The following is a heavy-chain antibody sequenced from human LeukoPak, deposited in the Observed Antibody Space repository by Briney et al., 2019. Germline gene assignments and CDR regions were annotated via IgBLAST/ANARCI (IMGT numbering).Heavy chain of an antibody. D-gene: IGHD6-13*01. CDR2: MNPNSGNT. Sequence: ASVKVSCKASGYTFTSYGINWVRQATGQGLEWMGWMNPNSGNTGYAQKFQGRVTMTRNTSISTAYMELSSLRSEDTAVYYCARAFPRYSSSLTERWGQGTLVTVSS. V-gene: IGHV1-8*01. CDR1: GYTFTSYG. J-gene: IGHJ4*02. CDR3: ARAFPRYSSSLTER.